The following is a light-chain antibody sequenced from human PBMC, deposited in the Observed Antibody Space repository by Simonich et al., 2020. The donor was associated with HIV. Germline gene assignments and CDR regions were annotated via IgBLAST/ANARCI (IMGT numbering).Light chain of an antibody. V-gene: IGKV4-1*01. CDR2: GAA. J-gene: IGKJ2*01. CDR3: QQYYSTPYT. CDR1: QSVLYSSNNKNY. Sequence: DIVMTQSPDSLAVSLGERDTINCESSQSVLYSSNNKNYLAWYQQKPGQPPKLLIYGAATRESGVPDRFSGSGSGTDFTLTISSLQAEDVAVYYCQQYYSTPYTFGQGTKLEIK.